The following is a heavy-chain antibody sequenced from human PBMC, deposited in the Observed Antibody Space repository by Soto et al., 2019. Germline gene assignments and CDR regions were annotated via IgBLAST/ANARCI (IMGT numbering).Heavy chain of an antibody. Sequence: GGSLRLSCAASGFTFSTYSMNWVRQAPGKGLEWVAIISYDGSNKYYADSVKGRFTISRDNSKNTMYLQMNSLRPEDTAVYYCAREGDGYKYYFDYWGQGTLVTVSS. V-gene: IGHV3-30*03. D-gene: IGHD5-12*01. CDR2: ISYDGSNK. J-gene: IGHJ4*02. CDR3: AREGDGYKYYFDY. CDR1: GFTFSTYS.